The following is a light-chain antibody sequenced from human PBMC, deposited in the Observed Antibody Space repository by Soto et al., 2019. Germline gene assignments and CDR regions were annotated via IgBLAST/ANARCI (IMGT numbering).Light chain of an antibody. V-gene: IGKV3-15*01. CDR1: QSVISK. CDR3: HQYDNWPQP. J-gene: IGKJ1*01. Sequence: EIVMTQSPATLSLSPGERATLSCRASQSVISKLAWYQQKPGQAPRLLIYGASTRATGIPARFSGSGSGTEFTLTISSLQSEDSSVYYCHQYDNWPQPFGQGTKVDIK. CDR2: GAS.